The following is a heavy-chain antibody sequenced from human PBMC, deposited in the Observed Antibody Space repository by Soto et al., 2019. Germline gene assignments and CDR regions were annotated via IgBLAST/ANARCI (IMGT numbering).Heavy chain of an antibody. CDR2: IGGSGIST. J-gene: IGHJ4*02. CDR1: GFTFSNYA. D-gene: IGHD1-1*01. V-gene: IGHV3-23*01. CDR3: AKDRWKTQSREADY. Sequence: GGSLRLSCAASGFTFSNYALSWVRQAPGKGLEWVSGIGGSGISTHYADSVKGRFTISRDNSKNTLFLRMNSLRAEDTAVYYCAKDRWKTQSREADYWGQGSLVTVSS.